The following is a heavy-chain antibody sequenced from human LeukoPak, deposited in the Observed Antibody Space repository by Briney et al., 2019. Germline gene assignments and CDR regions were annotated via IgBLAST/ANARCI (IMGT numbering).Heavy chain of an antibody. CDR2: IIPIFGTV. D-gene: IGHD2/OR15-2a*01. J-gene: IGHJ6*03. Sequence: SVKVSCKASGGTFSSYAISWVRQAPGQGLEWMGGIIPIFGTVNYAQKFQGRVTITTDESTSTAYMELSSLRSEDTAVYYCARGAGLSYYYYYMDVWGEGTTVTVSS. CDR1: GGTFSSYA. CDR3: ARGAGLSYYYYYMDV. V-gene: IGHV1-69*05.